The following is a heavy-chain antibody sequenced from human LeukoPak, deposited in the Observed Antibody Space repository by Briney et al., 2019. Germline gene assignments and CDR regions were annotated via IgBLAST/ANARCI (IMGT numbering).Heavy chain of an antibody. V-gene: IGHV4-4*02. CDR3: ARNPGKGGFDD. Sequence: SGTLSLTCAVSGGSISSHDWWNWVRQPPGKGLEWIGEVRHSGGTNSNLPLKSRLTISTDTSKNQFSLNLISITAADTAVYYCARNPGKGGFDDWGPGTLVTVSS. CDR1: GGSISSHDW. J-gene: IGHJ4*02. CDR2: VRHSGGT.